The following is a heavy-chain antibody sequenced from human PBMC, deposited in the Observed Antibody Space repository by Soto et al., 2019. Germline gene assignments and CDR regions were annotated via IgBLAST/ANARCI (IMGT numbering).Heavy chain of an antibody. J-gene: IGHJ5*02. CDR2: IYYSGST. CDR3: AREPSARLRYFDWLYPSWFDP. D-gene: IGHD3-9*01. Sequence: SETLSLTCTVSGGSISSGDYYWSWIRQPPGKGLEWIGYIYYSGSTNYNPSLKSRVTISVDTSKNQFSLKLSSVTAADTAVYYCAREPSARLRYFDWLYPSWFDPWGQGTLVTVSS. CDR1: GGSISSGDYY. V-gene: IGHV4-61*08.